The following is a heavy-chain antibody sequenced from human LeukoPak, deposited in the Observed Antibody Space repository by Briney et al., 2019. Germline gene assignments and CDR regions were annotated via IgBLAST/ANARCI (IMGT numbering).Heavy chain of an antibody. CDR1: GDSVSSNSAA. D-gene: IGHD3-9*01. J-gene: IGHJ6*02. Sequence: SQTLSLTCAISGDSVSSNSAAWNWIRQSPSRGLEWLGRTYYRSKWYHDYAVSVKSRITINPDTSKSQFSLQLNSVTPEDTAVYYCATQLVIESGGMDVWGQGTMVTVSS. V-gene: IGHV6-1*01. CDR3: ATQLVIESGGMDV. CDR2: TYYRSKWYH.